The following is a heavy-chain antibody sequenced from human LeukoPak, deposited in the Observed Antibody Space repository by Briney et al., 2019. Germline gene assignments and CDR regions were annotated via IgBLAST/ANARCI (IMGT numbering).Heavy chain of an antibody. CDR1: GGSISSYY. J-gene: IGHJ6*03. CDR2: IYTSGST. CDR3: AREYGSSWYPLGYMDV. Sequence: SETLSLTCTVSGGSISSYYWSWSRQPAGKGREWIGRIYTSGSTNYNPSLKSRVTMSVDTSKKQFSLKLSSVTAADTAVYYCAREYGSSWYPLGYMDVWGKGTTVTISS. V-gene: IGHV4-4*07. D-gene: IGHD6-13*01.